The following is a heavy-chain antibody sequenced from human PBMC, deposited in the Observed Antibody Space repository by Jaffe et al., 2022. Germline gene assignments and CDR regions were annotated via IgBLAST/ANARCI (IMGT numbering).Heavy chain of an antibody. Sequence: EVQLVESGGGLVQPGGSLRLSCAASGFTFSSYWMHWVRQTPGKGLVWVSRINSDGSSTNYADSVKGRFTISRDNAKNTLYLQMNSLRADDTAVYYCARVPRTGNYFDYWGQGTLVTVSS. J-gene: IGHJ4*02. CDR1: GFTFSSYW. CDR2: INSDGSST. V-gene: IGHV3-74*01. CDR3: ARVPRTGNYFDY.